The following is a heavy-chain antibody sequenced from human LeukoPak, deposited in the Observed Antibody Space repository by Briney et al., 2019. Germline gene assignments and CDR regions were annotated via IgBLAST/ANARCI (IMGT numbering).Heavy chain of an antibody. CDR2: IKGDGIST. CDR1: GFTFSDYW. J-gene: IGHJ4*02. D-gene: IGHD3-9*01. CDR3: ARAILLTGSEYYFDS. V-gene: IGHV3-74*01. Sequence: PGGSLRLSCEASGFTFSDYWIHWVRQAPGKGLVWVSRIKGDGISTNYADSVKGRFTISRDNSKNTDYLQMNSLRPDDTATYYCARAILLTGSEYYFDSWGQGTVVTVSS.